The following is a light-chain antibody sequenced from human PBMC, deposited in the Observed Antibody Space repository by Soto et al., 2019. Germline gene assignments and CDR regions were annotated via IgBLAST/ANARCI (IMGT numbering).Light chain of an antibody. CDR1: SSDVGVYNY. CDR2: EVS. J-gene: IGLJ1*01. V-gene: IGLV2-14*01. Sequence: QSVLTQPASVSGSPGQSITISCTGTSSDVGVYNYVSWYQQHPGKAPKLMIYEVSNRPSGVSNRFSGSKSGNTASLTISGLQAEDEADYYCSSYTSSSTYVFGTATKLTVL. CDR3: SSYTSSSTYV.